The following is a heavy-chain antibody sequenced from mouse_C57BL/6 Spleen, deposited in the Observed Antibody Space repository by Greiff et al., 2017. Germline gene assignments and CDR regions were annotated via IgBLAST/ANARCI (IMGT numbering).Heavy chain of an antibody. CDR2: IDPSDSYT. CDR1: GYTFTSYW. V-gene: IGHV1-69*01. J-gene: IGHJ4*01. D-gene: IGHD3-2*02. CDR3: AKVDSSGYFYVDY. Sequence: QVQLQQPGAELVMPGASVKLSCKASGYTFTSYWMHWVKQRPGQGLEWIGEIDPSDSYTNYNQKFKGKSTLTVDKSSSTAYMQLSSLTSEDSAVYYCAKVDSSGYFYVDYWGQGTSVTVSS.